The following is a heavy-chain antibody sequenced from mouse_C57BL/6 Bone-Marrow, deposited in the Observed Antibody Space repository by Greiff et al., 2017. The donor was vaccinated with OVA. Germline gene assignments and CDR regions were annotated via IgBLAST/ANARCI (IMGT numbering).Heavy chain of an antibody. Sequence: VQLQQSDAELVKPGASVKISCKVSGYTFTDYTIHWMKQRPEQGLEWIGNIYPSDGSIKYNEKFKGKATLTADKSYRTAYMQLNSLTSEDSAVYFCPSYEYGPFAYWGQGTLVTVSA. J-gene: IGHJ3*01. V-gene: IGHV1-78*01. D-gene: IGHD2-4*01. CDR1: GYTFTDYT. CDR2: IYPSDGSI. CDR3: PSYEYGPFAY.